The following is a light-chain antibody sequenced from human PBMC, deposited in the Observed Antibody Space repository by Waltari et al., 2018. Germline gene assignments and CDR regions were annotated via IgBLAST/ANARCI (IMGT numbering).Light chain of an antibody. CDR1: QTINNF. V-gene: IGKV1-39*01. CDR3: QQTHTVPIT. Sequence: DIQLTQSPSSLSASVGDRVTITCRASQTINNFLNWYQQKPGKAPQLLIHAASSLQSGVPSRFSGSGSGTDFTLTISSLQPEDFATYFCQQTHTVPITFGQGTRLEIK. CDR2: AAS. J-gene: IGKJ5*01.